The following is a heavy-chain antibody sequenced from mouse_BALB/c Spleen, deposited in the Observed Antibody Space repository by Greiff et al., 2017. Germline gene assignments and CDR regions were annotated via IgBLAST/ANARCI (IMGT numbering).Heavy chain of an antibody. CDR3: ARDVYGYLFAY. CDR2: IWAGGST. D-gene: IGHD1-2*01. V-gene: IGHV2-9*02. CDR1: GFSLTSYG. Sequence: VMLVESGPGLVAPSQSLSITCTVSGFSLTSYGVHWVRQPPGKGLEWLGVIWAGGSTNYNSALMSRLSISKDNSKSQVFLKMHSLQTDDTAMYYCARDVYGYLFAYWGQGTLVTVSA. J-gene: IGHJ3*01.